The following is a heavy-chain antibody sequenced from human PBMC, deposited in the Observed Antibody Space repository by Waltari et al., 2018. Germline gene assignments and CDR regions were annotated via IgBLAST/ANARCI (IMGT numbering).Heavy chain of an antibody. D-gene: IGHD6-13*01. V-gene: IGHV3-33*01. CDR3: AGWKGKAAAGIESDY. CDR1: GFTFSSYG. CDR2: IWYDGSNK. J-gene: IGHJ4*02. Sequence: QVQLVESGGGVVQPGRSLRLSCAASGFTFSSYGMHWVRQAPGKGLEWVAVIWYDGSNKYYADSVKGRFTISRDNSKNTLYLQMNSLRAEDTAVYYCAGWKGKAAAGIESDYWGQGTLVTVSS.